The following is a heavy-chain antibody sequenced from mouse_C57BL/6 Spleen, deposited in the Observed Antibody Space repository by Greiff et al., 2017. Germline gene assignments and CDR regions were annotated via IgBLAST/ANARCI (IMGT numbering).Heavy chain of an antibody. CDR3: AREEGYYYGSSFDY. V-gene: IGHV1-78*01. CDR2: IYPRDGST. Sequence: VMLVESDAELVKPGASVKISCKVSGYTFTDHTIHWMKQRPEQGLEWIGYIYPRDGSTKYNEKFKGKATLTADKSSSTAYMQLNSLTSEDSAVYFCAREEGYYYGSSFDYWGQGTTLTVSS. CDR1: GYTFTDHT. J-gene: IGHJ2*01. D-gene: IGHD1-1*01.